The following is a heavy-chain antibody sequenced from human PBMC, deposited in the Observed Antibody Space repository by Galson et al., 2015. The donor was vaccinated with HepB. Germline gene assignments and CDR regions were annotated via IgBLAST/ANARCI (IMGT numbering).Heavy chain of an antibody. Sequence: SLRLSCAASGFTFKNYRMIWVRQAPGKGLEWLSYIDQSSDTVFYADSVKGRFTISRDNAKDSLYLQMNSLRDDDTAVYFCARVSLSNVIVSATFDYWGQGALVTVSS. J-gene: IGHJ4*02. D-gene: IGHD3-22*01. CDR3: ARVSLSNVIVSATFDY. CDR1: GFTFKNYR. V-gene: IGHV3-48*02. CDR2: IDQSSDTV.